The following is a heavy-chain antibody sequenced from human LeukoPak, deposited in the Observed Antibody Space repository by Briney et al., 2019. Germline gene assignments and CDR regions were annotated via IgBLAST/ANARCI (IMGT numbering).Heavy chain of an antibody. CDR2: IYSGGST. CDR1: GFTVSSNY. D-gene: IGHD6-19*01. V-gene: IGHV3-53*01. J-gene: IGHJ4*02. Sequence: GGSLRLSCAASGFTVSSNYMSWVRQAPGKGLEWVSVIYSGGSTDYADSVKGRFTISRDNSKNTLYLQMHSLRAEDTAIYYCATGYSSGWYDFWGQGTLVTVSS. CDR3: ATGYSSGWYDF.